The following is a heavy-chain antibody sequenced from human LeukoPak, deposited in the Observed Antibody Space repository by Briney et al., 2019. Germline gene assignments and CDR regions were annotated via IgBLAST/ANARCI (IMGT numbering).Heavy chain of an antibody. CDR3: ARGGAVGGYYSSPVPSNFDQ. V-gene: IGHV4-59*11. Sequence: SETLSLTCTVSGGSIRGPYWTWIRQPPGKGLEWIGYIYDSESTDYNPSLKSRVTISIDTSKTQISLKLNSVTAADTAVYYCARGGAVGGYYSSPVPSNFDQWGQGTLVTVSS. CDR1: GGSIRGPY. CDR2: IYDSEST. D-gene: IGHD3-22*01. J-gene: IGHJ4*02.